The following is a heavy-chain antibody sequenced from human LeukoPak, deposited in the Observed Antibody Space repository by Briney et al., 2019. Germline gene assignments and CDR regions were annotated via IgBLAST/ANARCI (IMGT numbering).Heavy chain of an antibody. Sequence: SETLSLTCAVYGGPFGVYYWSWVRQPPGKGLEWIGEINHSGGTNYNPSLKSRVTISVDTSKSHFSLKLSSVTAADTAVYYCAGPGAGDLDYWGQGTLVTVSS. CDR3: AGPGAGDLDY. CDR1: GGPFGVYY. D-gene: IGHD3-10*01. J-gene: IGHJ4*02. CDR2: INHSGGT. V-gene: IGHV4-34*01.